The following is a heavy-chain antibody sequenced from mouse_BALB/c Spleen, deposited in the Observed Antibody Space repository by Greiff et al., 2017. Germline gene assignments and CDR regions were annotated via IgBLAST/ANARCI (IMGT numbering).Heavy chain of an antibody. CDR3: ARQTTAHYFDY. Sequence: DVKLVESGGGLVKPGGSLKLSCAASGFTFSSYAMSWVRQTPEKRLEWVATISSGGSYTYSPDSVTGRVTISRDNAKNTLYLQMSSLRSEDTAMYYCARQTTAHYFDYWGQGTTLTGSA. D-gene: IGHD1-2*01. V-gene: IGHV5-9-3*01. CDR2: ISSGGSYT. J-gene: IGHJ2*01. CDR1: GFTFSSYA.